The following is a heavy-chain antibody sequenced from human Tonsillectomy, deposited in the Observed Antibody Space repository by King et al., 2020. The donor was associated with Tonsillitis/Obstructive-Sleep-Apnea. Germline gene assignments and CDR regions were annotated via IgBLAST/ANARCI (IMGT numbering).Heavy chain of an antibody. J-gene: IGHJ4*01. CDR2: ISSGGNNK. V-gene: IGHV3-30*04. CDR3: ASEGAKGEAGGLRY. D-gene: IGHD3-16*01. Sequence: VQLVESGGGVVQPGGSLRLSCAASGFTFKTYAIHWVRQAPGKGLEWVTIISSGGNNKHYVDSVKGRFTISRDNSKNSAYLHMDSLRPEDTAVYYCASEGAKGEAGGLRYRGQGTQVTVSS. CDR1: GFTFKTYA.